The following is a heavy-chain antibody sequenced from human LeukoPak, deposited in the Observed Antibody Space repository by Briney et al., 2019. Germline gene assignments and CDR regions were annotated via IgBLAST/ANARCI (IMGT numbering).Heavy chain of an antibody. Sequence: SVKVSCKASGGTFSSYTISWVRQAPGQGLEWMGRLIPILGIANYAQKFQGRVTITADKSTSTAYMELSSLSSEDTAVYYCAREIEGLYYYDSSGYYYAYWGQGTLVSVSS. CDR1: GGTFSSYT. V-gene: IGHV1-69*04. J-gene: IGHJ1*01. D-gene: IGHD3-22*01. CDR2: LIPILGIA. CDR3: AREIEGLYYYDSSGYYYAY.